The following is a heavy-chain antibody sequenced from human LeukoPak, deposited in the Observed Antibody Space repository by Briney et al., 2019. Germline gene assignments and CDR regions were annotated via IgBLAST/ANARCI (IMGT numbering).Heavy chain of an antibody. CDR3: ATFPFTPDSGWYDVTPVVDY. J-gene: IGHJ4*02. CDR2: FDPGDGET. Sequence: ASVKVSCKVSGYTLTELSMHWVRQAPGKGLEWMGGFDPGDGETIYAQKFQGRVTMTEDTSTDTAYMELSSLRSEDTAVYYCATFPFTPDSGWYDVTPVVDYWGQGTLVTVSS. CDR1: GYTLTELS. D-gene: IGHD6-19*01. V-gene: IGHV1-24*01.